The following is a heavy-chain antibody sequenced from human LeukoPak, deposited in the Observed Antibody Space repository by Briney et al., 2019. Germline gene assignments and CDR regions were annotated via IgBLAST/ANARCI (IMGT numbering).Heavy chain of an antibody. CDR2: ISDSGYWR. V-gene: IGHV3-23*01. Sequence: GGSLRLSCAASGFTFSTHALSWVRQAPGKGLEWVPAISDSGYWRFHADSVKGRFAISRDNSKNTVFLQMNSLRAEDTAVYYCAKGGLMYGYSLGDWGQGTLVTVSS. J-gene: IGHJ4*02. CDR1: GFTFSTHA. D-gene: IGHD3-16*01. CDR3: AKGGLMYGYSLGD.